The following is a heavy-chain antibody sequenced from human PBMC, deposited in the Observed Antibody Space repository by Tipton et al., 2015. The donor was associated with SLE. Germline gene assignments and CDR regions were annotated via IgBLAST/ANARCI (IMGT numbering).Heavy chain of an antibody. CDR2: VYYTGSA. Sequence: TLSLTCTVSGGSISSYYWGWIRQPPRKGLEWIGYVYYTGSANYNPSLKSRVTISLDRSKNQFFLNLTSVTAADTAVYYCARSDYYPDEDWFDPWGQGTLVTVSS. CDR1: GGSISSYY. D-gene: IGHD3-22*01. CDR3: ARSDYYPDEDWFDP. J-gene: IGHJ5*02. V-gene: IGHV4-59*08.